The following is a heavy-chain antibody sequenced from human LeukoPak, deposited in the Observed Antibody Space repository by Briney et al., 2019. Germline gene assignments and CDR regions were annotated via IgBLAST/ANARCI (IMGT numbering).Heavy chain of an antibody. V-gene: IGHV4-39*01. Sequence: SETLSLTCTVSGDSISSTNYYWGWIRQPPGMGLEWIGNIYYDGSTYYSPSLKSRVTISVDTSKNQFSLRLNSMTAADTAVYYCTRHPPIAAFENGLDVWGQGTTVIVSS. CDR2: IYYDGST. J-gene: IGHJ6*02. D-gene: IGHD2-21*01. CDR3: TRHPPIAAFENGLDV. CDR1: GDSISSTNYY.